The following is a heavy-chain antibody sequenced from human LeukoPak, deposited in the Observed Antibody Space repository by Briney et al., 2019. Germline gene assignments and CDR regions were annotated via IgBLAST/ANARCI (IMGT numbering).Heavy chain of an antibody. D-gene: IGHD3-22*01. Sequence: PGASVKVSCKASGYTFTGYYMHWVRQAPGQGLEWMGWISAYNGNTNYAQKLQGRVTMTTDTSTSTAYMELRSLRSDDTAVYYCARDRYYDSSGYYYIPFDYWGQGTLVTVSS. V-gene: IGHV1-18*04. CDR3: ARDRYYDSSGYYYIPFDY. CDR1: GYTFTGYY. CDR2: ISAYNGNT. J-gene: IGHJ4*02.